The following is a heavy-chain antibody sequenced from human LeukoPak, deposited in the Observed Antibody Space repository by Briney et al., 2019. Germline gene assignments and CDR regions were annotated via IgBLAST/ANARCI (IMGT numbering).Heavy chain of an antibody. V-gene: IGHV3-30*18. J-gene: IGHJ4*02. Sequence: GRSLRLSCAASGFTFSSYGMHWVRQAPGKGLEWVTVISYGGSNKYYADSVKGRFTISRDNSKNTLYLQVNSLRAEDTAVYYCAKQHGDYSYYFDYWGQGTLVTVSS. CDR2: ISYGGSNK. CDR3: AKQHGDYSYYFDY. D-gene: IGHD4-17*01. CDR1: GFTFSSYG.